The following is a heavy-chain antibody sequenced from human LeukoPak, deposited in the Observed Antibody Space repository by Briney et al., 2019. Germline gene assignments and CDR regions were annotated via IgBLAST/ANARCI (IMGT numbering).Heavy chain of an antibody. CDR3: TTRSEKLVTGVLYYFDY. CDR1: GFTFSSYA. V-gene: IGHV3-23*01. Sequence: GGSLRLSCAASGFTFSSYAMSWVRQAPGKGLEWVSAISGSGGSTYYADSVKGRFTISRDNSKNTLYLQMNSLKTEDTAVYYCTTRSEKLVTGVLYYFDYWGQGTLVTVSS. D-gene: IGHD7-27*01. J-gene: IGHJ4*02. CDR2: ISGSGGST.